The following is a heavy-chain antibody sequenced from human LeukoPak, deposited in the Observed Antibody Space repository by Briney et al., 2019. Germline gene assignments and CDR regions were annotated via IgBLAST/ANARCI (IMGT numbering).Heavy chain of an antibody. D-gene: IGHD2/OR15-2a*01. CDR1: GNYW. J-gene: IGHJ4*02. CDR2: INSDGSWT. V-gene: IGHV3-74*01. CDR3: VSFYEAY. Sequence: GGSLRLSCAASGNYWMHWVRQAPGKGLVWVSHINSDGSWTSYADSVKGRFTISKDSAKNTVYLQMNNLRAEDTAVYYCVSFYEAYWGRGTLVTVSS.